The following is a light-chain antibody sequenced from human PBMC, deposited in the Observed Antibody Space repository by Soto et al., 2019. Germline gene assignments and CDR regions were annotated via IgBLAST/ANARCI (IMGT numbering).Light chain of an antibody. CDR1: TSNIGNNY. J-gene: IGLJ2*01. CDR3: GTWDSPLNAGV. V-gene: IGLV1-51*01. CDR2: DNN. Sequence: QSVLTQPPSVSAAPGQKVTISCSGSTSNIGNNYVSWYQQLPGTAPKLLIYDNNKRPSGISDRFSGSKSGTSATLGITGLQTGDEADYYCGTWDSPLNAGVFGGGTKLPAL.